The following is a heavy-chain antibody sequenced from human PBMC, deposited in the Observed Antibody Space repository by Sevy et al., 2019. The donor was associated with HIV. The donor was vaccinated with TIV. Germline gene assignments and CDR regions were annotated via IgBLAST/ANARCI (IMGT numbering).Heavy chain of an antibody. Sequence: GGSLRLSCAASGFTFSSYGMHWVRQAPGKGLEWVAVISYDGGNKYYVDSVKGRFTISRDNSKNTLYLQMNSLRAEDTAVYYCAKDLASDYYYGMDVWGQGTTVTVSS. J-gene: IGHJ6*02. CDR1: GFTFSSYG. CDR3: AKDLASDYYYGMDV. CDR2: ISYDGGNK. V-gene: IGHV3-30*18.